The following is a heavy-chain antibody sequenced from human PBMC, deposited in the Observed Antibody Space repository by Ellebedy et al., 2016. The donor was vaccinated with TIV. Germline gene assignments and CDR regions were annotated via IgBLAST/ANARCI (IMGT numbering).Heavy chain of an antibody. J-gene: IGHJ5*01. CDR3: ARSLRSSSWYWFDF. Sequence: GESLKISCRGSGYSFSTYWIGWVRQMPGKGLEWMGIIYPGDSDIRYSPSFQGQVTISADKSISTAYLQWNSLKASDTAVYYCARSLRSSSWYWFDFWGQGTLVTVSS. CDR1: GYSFSTYW. V-gene: IGHV5-51*01. D-gene: IGHD6-13*01. CDR2: IYPGDSDI.